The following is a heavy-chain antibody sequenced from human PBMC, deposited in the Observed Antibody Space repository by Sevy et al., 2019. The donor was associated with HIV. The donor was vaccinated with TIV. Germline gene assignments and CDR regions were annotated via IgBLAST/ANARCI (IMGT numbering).Heavy chain of an antibody. CDR3: ARAGRRITVFGVVASSNYYYIDV. J-gene: IGHJ6*03. CDR2: IDHSGSA. D-gene: IGHD3-3*01. V-gene: IGHV4-34*01. Sequence: SETLSLTCAVYGGSFSGYYWSWIRQSPGKGLEWIGEIDHSGSADYNPSLKSRVTISVDTSKNQFSLKMRSVTAADTAVYYCARAGRRITVFGVVASSNYYYIDVWAKGTTVTVSS. CDR1: GGSFSGYY.